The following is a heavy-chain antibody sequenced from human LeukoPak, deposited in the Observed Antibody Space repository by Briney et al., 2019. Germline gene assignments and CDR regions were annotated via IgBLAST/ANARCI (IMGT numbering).Heavy chain of an antibody. D-gene: IGHD3-10*01. CDR1: GYTFTGYY. CDR3: ASGAWFGEFHPLDY. V-gene: IGHV1-2*02. J-gene: IGHJ4*02. Sequence: ASVKVSCKASGYTFTGYYMHWVRQAPGQGLEWMGWINPNSGGTNYTQKFQGRVTMTRDTSISPAYMELSRLRSDDTAVYYCASGAWFGEFHPLDYWGQGTLVTVSS. CDR2: INPNSGGT.